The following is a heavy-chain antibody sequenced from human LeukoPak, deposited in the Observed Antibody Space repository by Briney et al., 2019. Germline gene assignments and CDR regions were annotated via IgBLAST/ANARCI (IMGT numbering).Heavy chain of an antibody. CDR1: GGSFSGYY. Sequence: SETLSLTCAVYGGSFSGYYWSWIRQPPGKGLEWLGEINHSGSTNYNPSLKSRVTISVDTSKNQFSLKLSSVTAADTAVYYCARAEYSSSSDYGMDVWGQGTTATVSS. CDR2: INHSGST. CDR3: ARAEYSSSSDYGMDV. V-gene: IGHV4-34*01. D-gene: IGHD6-6*01. J-gene: IGHJ6*02.